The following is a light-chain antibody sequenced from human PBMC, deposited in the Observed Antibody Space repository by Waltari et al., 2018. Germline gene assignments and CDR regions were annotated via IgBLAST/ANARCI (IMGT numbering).Light chain of an antibody. CDR2: GAS. Sequence: EIVLTHSPGTLSLSLGERATLSCRASQSVSRALTWYQQKPGQAPRLLIYGASTRATGIPDRFSGSGSGTDFSLTISRLEPDDFAVYYCQHYLRLPVTFGQGTTVEI. V-gene: IGKV3-20*01. J-gene: IGKJ1*01. CDR3: QHYLRLPVT. CDR1: QSVSRA.